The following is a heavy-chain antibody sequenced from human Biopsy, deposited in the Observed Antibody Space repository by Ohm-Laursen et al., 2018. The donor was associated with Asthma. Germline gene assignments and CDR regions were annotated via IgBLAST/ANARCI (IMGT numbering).Heavy chain of an antibody. V-gene: IGHV4-31*03. CDR1: GGAIDSGAYY. Sequence: SQTLSLTCTVSGGAIDSGAYYWSWTRQHPGKGLKWIGFIYYSGSTYYNPSLKSRVSISIDTSKNQFSLKLSSAAAADAAVYSCAGGVGYGGDSYAEYFQHWGQGTLVTVSS. CDR2: IYYSGST. D-gene: IGHD4-23*01. J-gene: IGHJ1*01. CDR3: AGGVGYGGDSYAEYFQH.